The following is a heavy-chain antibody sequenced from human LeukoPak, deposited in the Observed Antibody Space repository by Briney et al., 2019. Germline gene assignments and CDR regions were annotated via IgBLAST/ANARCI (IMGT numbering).Heavy chain of an antibody. V-gene: IGHV3-23*01. CDR2: ISGSGGSR. CDR3: AKALDIVVVPDDAFDI. Sequence: GGSLRLSCAASGFTFSSYAMSWVRQTPGKGLEWVSAISGSGGSRYYADSVKGRFTISRDNSKNTLYLQMNSLRAEDTAVYYCAKALDIVVVPDDAFDIWGQGTMVTVSS. J-gene: IGHJ3*02. D-gene: IGHD2-2*01. CDR1: GFTFSSYA.